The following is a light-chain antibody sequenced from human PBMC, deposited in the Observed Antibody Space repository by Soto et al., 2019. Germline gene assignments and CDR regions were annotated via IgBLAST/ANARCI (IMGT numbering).Light chain of an antibody. V-gene: IGKV1-39*01. CDR2: AAS. Sequence: DIQMTRSPSSLSASVGDRVTITCRASQSISTYLNWYQQKPGKAPKFLIYAASSLQSGVPSGFSGSGSGTDFTLTINSLQPEDFATYYCQQTYSALTFGPGTKVDIK. J-gene: IGKJ3*01. CDR1: QSISTY. CDR3: QQTYSALT.